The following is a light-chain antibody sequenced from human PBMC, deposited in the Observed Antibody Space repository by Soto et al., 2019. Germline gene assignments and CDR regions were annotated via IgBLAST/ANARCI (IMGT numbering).Light chain of an antibody. CDR3: QQSYSTPPT. V-gene: IGKV1-39*01. CDR1: QSISSY. J-gene: IGKJ2*01. CDR2: AAS. Sequence: DIQMTPSPSSLSASVGDRVTITSRASQSISSYLNWYQQKPGKAPKLLIYAASSLQSGVPSRFSGSGAGTDFTLTIISLQPEDFATYYCQQSYSTPPTLGQGNKLEIK.